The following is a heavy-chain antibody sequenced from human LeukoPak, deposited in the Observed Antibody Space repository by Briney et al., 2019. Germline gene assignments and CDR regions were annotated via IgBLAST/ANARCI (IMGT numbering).Heavy chain of an antibody. CDR2: MNPNSGNT. Sequence: ASVKLSCKASGYTFTSYDINWVRQATGQGLEWMGWMNPNSGNTGYAQKFQGRVTMTRNTSISTAYMELSSLRSEDTAVYYCAIDKRIFGVVNFDYWGQGTLVTVSS. D-gene: IGHD3-3*01. CDR3: AIDKRIFGVVNFDY. CDR1: GYTFTSYD. V-gene: IGHV1-8*01. J-gene: IGHJ4*02.